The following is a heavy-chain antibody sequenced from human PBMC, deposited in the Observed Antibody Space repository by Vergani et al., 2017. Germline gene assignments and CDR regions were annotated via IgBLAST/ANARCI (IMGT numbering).Heavy chain of an antibody. D-gene: IGHD2-21*02. J-gene: IGHJ2*01. CDR1: GGSINSGSFY. CDR2: IHSSGTT. CDR3: ARDCPGGGGDCSAGWYFDL. Sequence: QVQLHESGPGLVKPSQTLSLTCTVSGGSINSGSFYWSWIRQPAGKGVGWIGRIHSSGTTNHNPSLQSRVTLSVDTSKNQLSLRMTSVTAADTAVYYCARDCPGGGGDCSAGWYFDLWGRGTLVTVSS. V-gene: IGHV4-61*02.